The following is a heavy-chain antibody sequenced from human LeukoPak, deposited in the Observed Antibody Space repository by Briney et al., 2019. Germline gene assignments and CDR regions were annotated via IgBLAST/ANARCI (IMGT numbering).Heavy chain of an antibody. CDR1: GYTFTSYD. V-gene: IGHV1-18*01. J-gene: IGHJ3*02. CDR3: ARVLVNYYDSSGYYPYAFDI. CDR2: ISAYNGNT. D-gene: IGHD3-22*01. Sequence: GASVKVSCKASGYTFTSYDINWVRQATGQGLEWMGWISAYNGNTNYAQKLQGRVTMTTDTSTSTAYMELRSLRSDDTAVYYCARVLVNYYDSSGYYPYAFDIWGQGTMVTVSS.